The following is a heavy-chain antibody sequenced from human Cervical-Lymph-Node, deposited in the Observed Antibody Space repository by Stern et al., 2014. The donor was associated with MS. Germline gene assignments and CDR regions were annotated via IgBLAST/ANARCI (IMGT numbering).Heavy chain of an antibody. V-gene: IGHV4-30-2*01. D-gene: IGHD4-17*01. CDR2: IYHSGSN. J-gene: IGHJ3*02. CDR1: GGSISSGGYS. CDR3: ARSSTVTPNAFDI. Sequence: QLQLQESGSGLVKPSQTLSLTCAVSGGSISSGGYSWSWIRQPPRKGLEWIGYIYHSGSNYYNPSLKSRVTISVDRSKNQFSLKLSSVTAADTAVYYCARSSTVTPNAFDIWGQGTMVTVSS.